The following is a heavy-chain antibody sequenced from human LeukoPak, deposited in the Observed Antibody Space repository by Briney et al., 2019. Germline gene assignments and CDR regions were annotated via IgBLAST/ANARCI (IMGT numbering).Heavy chain of an antibody. CDR2: IYYSGST. J-gene: IGHJ4*02. D-gene: IGHD3-10*01. CDR3: ARNYNGSSSPDY. Sequence: SETLSLTCTVSGGSISSYYWSWIRQPPGKGLEWIGYIYYSGSTNYNPSLKSRVTISVDTSKNQFSLKLSSVTAADTAVYYCARNYNGSSSPDYWGQGTLVTVSS. V-gene: IGHV4-59*01. CDR1: GGSISSYY.